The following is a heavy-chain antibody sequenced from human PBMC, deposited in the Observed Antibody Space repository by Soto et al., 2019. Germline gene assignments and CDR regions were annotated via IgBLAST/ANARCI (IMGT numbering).Heavy chain of an antibody. CDR1: GFTVSSNY. V-gene: IGHV3-53*01. CDR3: ARGKRMTTPHFDY. D-gene: IGHD1-1*01. J-gene: IGHJ4*02. Sequence: PGGSLRLSCAASGFTVSSNYTNWVRQAPGKGLEWVSVIYSSGSTYYADSVKGRFAISRDTSKNTLYLQMNNLRADDTAVYYCARGKRMTTPHFDYWAQGTLVTVSS. CDR2: IYSSGST.